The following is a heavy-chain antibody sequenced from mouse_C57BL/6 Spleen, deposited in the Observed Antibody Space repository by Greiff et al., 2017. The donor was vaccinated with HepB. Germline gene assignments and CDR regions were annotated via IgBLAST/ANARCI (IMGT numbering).Heavy chain of an antibody. CDR3: ARRDDYEGYFDV. D-gene: IGHD2-4*01. V-gene: IGHV1-69*01. J-gene: IGHJ1*03. CDR1: GYTFTSYW. CDR2: IDPSDSYT. Sequence: QVQLQQPGAELVMPGGSVKLSCKASGYTFTSYWMHWVKQRPGQGLEWIGEIDPSDSYTNYNQKFKGKSTLTVDKSSSTAYMQLSSLTSEDSAVYYCARRDDYEGYFDVWGTGTTVTVSS.